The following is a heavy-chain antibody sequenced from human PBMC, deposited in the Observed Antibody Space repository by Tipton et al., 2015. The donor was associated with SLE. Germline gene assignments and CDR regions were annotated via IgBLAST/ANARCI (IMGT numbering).Heavy chain of an antibody. CDR2: MNPNSGNT. J-gene: IGHJ4*02. D-gene: IGHD2-2*01. V-gene: IGHV1-8*01. CDR3: ARGGKDIVVVPAAI. Sequence: QLVQSGPEVKKPGASVKVSCKASGYTFTSYGINWVRQATGQGLEWMGWMNPNSGNTGYAQKFQGRVTMTRNTSISTAYMELSSLRSEDTAVYYCARGGKDIVVVPAAIWGQGTLVTVSS. CDR1: GYTFTSYG.